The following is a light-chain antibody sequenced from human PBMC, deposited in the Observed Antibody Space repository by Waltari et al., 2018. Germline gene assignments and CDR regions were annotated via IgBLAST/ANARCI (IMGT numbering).Light chain of an antibody. CDR3: QAWDTTFWV. CDR2: QDD. CDR1: KLGHKY. J-gene: IGLJ3*02. Sequence: YELTQPPSVSVSPGQTATIPCSGDKLGHKYTCWYQQRPGQSPVLIIYQDDKRPSGIPERFSGSSSGNTVTLTISGTQAVDEADYYCQAWDTTFWVFGGGTKLTVL. V-gene: IGLV3-1*01.